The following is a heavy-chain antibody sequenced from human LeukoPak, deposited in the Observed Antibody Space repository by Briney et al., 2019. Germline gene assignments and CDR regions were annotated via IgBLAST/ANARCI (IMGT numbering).Heavy chain of an antibody. CDR2: IFYSGSS. CDR3: ARLFYDFWSGHYYYYMDV. J-gene: IGHJ6*03. D-gene: IGHD3-3*01. Sequence: SETLSLTCTVSGGSLRSSTYYWGWIRQPPGKGLEWIGCIFYSGSSYYNPSLKSRVTISVDTSKNQFSLKVSSVTAADTAVYYCARLFYDFWSGHYYYYMDVWGKGTTVTVSS. CDR1: GGSLRSSTYY. V-gene: IGHV4-39*01.